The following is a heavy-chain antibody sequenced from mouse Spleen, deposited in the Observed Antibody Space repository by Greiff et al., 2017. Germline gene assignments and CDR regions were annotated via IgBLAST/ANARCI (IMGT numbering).Heavy chain of an antibody. CDR2: INPGSGGT. Sequence: QVHVKQSGAELVRPGTSVKVSCKASGYAFTNYLIEWVKQRPGQGLEWIGVINPGSGGTNYNEKFKGKATLTADKSSSTAYMQLSSLTSEDSAVYFCARGGPGSSPFDYWGQGTTLTVSS. D-gene: IGHD1-1*01. J-gene: IGHJ2*01. V-gene: IGHV1-54*01. CDR1: GYAFTNYL. CDR3: ARGGPGSSPFDY.